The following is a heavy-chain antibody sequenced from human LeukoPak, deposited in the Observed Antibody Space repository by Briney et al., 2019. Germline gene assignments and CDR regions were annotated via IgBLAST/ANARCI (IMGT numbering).Heavy chain of an antibody. CDR1: GFTFSSYS. CDR2: ISSGSSTI. Sequence: GGSLRLSCAASGFTFSSYSMNWVRQAPGKGLEWVSYISSGSSTIYYADSVKGRFTISRDNAKNTLYLQMNSLRAEDTAVYYCASRATVTTDRFWFDPWGQGTLVTVSS. J-gene: IGHJ5*02. CDR3: ASRATVTTDRFWFDP. D-gene: IGHD4-11*01. V-gene: IGHV3-48*01.